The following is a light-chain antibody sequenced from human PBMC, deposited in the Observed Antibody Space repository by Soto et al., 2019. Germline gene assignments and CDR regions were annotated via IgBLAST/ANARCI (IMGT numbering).Light chain of an antibody. CDR1: QNINTW. V-gene: IGKV1-5*03. CDR3: QQYYTYSFA. Sequence: DIQMTQSPSTLSASVGDRVTITCRASQNINTWLAWYQQNPGKAPKLLIYRASNLVSGVPSRFSGSCSGTEFTLTISSLQPDDFATYYCQQYYTYSFAFGPGTKVDIK. CDR2: RAS. J-gene: IGKJ3*01.